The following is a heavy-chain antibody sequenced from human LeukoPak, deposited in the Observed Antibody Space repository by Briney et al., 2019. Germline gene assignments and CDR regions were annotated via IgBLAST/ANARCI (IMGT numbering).Heavy chain of an antibody. CDR2: ISYDGSNK. D-gene: IGHD3-22*01. CDR1: GFTFGKYN. CDR3: AKTIVVTDNWFDT. Sequence: GGSLRLSCAASGFTFGKYNMYWVRQAPGKGLEWATVISYDGSNKYYADSVKGRFTISRDNSKNTLYLQMNSLRAEDTAVYYCAKTIVVTDNWFDTWGQGTLVTVSS. V-gene: IGHV3-30*18. J-gene: IGHJ5*02.